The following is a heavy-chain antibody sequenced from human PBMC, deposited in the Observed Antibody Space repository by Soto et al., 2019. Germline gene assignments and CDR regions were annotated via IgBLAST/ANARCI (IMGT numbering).Heavy chain of an antibody. J-gene: IGHJ3*02. Sequence: QVQLVQSGAEVKKPGSSVKVSCKASGGTFSSYAISWVRQAPGQGLEWMGGIIPIFGTANYAQKFQGRVTITADESTSKGYMELSSLRSEDTAVYYCARDHTSSGGYCSSTSCYYAFDIWGQGTMVTVSS. CDR3: ARDHTSSGGYCSSTSCYYAFDI. CDR2: IIPIFGTA. CDR1: GGTFSSYA. D-gene: IGHD2-2*01. V-gene: IGHV1-69*01.